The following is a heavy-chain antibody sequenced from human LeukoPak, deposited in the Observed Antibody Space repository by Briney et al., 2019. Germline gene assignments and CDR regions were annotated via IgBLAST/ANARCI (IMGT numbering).Heavy chain of an antibody. CDR1: GGSISSYY. CDR2: IYYSGST. Sequence: PSETLSLTCTVSGGSISSYYWSWIRQPPGKGLEWIGYIYYSGSTNYNPSLKSRVTISVDTSKNQFSLKLSSVTAADTAVYYCARGAYRYYDFWSGYYYYYYYYMDVWGKGTTVTVSS. D-gene: IGHD3-3*01. J-gene: IGHJ6*03. CDR3: ARGAYRYYDFWSGYYYYYYYYMDV. V-gene: IGHV4-59*01.